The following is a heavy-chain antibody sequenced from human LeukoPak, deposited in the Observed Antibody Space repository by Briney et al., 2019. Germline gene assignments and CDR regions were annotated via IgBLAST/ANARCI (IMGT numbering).Heavy chain of an antibody. D-gene: IGHD3-22*01. J-gene: IGHJ4*02. CDR3: ARDMRHYRYYESDEYYFNFEY. V-gene: IGHV1-18*01. CDR1: GYIFTSYG. CDR2: ISANNGHT. Sequence: AASVKVSCKASGYIFTSYGLSWVRQAPGQGLEWMGWISANNGHTHYAQKFQGRLTITRDMSTRTVDMELRSLRSDGTAVYYCARDMRHYRYYESDEYYFNFEYWGQGTLVTVSS.